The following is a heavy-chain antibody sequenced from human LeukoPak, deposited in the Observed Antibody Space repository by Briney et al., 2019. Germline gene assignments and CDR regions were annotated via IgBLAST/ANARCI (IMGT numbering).Heavy chain of an antibody. CDR3: ASPNCSGGSCYSDY. J-gene: IGHJ4*02. D-gene: IGHD2-15*01. V-gene: IGHV1-69*04. CDR2: IIPILGIA. Sequence: ASVKVSCKASGGTFSSYAISWLRQAPGQGLEWMGRIIPILGIANYAQKFQGRVTITADKSTSTAYMELSSLRSEDTAVYYCASPNCSGGSCYSDYWGQGTLVTVSS. CDR1: GGTFSSYA.